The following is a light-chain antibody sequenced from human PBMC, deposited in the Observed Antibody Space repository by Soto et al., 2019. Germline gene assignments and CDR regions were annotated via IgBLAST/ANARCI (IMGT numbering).Light chain of an antibody. CDR2: GAS. J-gene: IGKJ4*01. CDR3: QQYIYWPRLT. Sequence: EIAMTQSPTTLSVSPGERATLSCRTSQSVKNDLAWYQQKPGQAPRLLIYGASTRATGVPARFSGSGSGTGFTLTISSLQSEDFAVYYCQQYIYWPRLTVGAGTKVDSK. V-gene: IGKV3-15*01. CDR1: QSVKND.